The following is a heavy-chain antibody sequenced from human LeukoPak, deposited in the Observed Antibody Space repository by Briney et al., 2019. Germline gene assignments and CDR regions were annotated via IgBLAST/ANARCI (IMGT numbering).Heavy chain of an antibody. CDR3: TTRVVTTNDY. CDR2: VKRKTDGETT. CDR1: GFTFSESW. Sequence: GGSLRLSCAASGFTFSESWMNWVRQAPGKGREWVGRVKRKTDGETTDYPAPVKGRFTISRDDSKNTRYLQINSPKTEDTAVYYCTTRVVTTNDYWGQGTLVTVSS. V-gene: IGHV3-15*01. D-gene: IGHD2-21*02. J-gene: IGHJ4*02.